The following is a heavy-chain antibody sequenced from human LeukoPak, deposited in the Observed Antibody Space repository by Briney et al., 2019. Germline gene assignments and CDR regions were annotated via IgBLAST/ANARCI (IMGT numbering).Heavy chain of an antibody. D-gene: IGHD1-26*01. Sequence: RWASVKVSCKASGYTFTSYGISWVRQAPGQGLEWMGWISAYNGNTNYAQKLQGRVTMTTDTSTSTAYMELRSLRSDDTAVYYCARDVRSGSYSGWLERWFDPWGQGTLVTVSS. V-gene: IGHV1-18*01. CDR3: ARDVRSGSYSGWLERWFDP. CDR2: ISAYNGNT. J-gene: IGHJ5*02. CDR1: GYTFTSYG.